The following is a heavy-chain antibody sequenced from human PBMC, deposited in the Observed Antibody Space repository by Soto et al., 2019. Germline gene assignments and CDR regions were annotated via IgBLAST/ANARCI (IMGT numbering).Heavy chain of an antibody. D-gene: IGHD6-13*01. J-gene: IGHJ5*02. V-gene: IGHV1-8*01. Sequence: QVQLVQSGAEVKKPGASVKVSCKASGYTFTSYDINWVRQATGQGLQWMGWMNPNSGNTGYAQKFQGRVTMTRNTSISTAYMELSSLRSEDTAVYYCARERSAAGTGWFDPWGQGTLVTVSS. CDR1: GYTFTSYD. CDR3: ARERSAAGTGWFDP. CDR2: MNPNSGNT.